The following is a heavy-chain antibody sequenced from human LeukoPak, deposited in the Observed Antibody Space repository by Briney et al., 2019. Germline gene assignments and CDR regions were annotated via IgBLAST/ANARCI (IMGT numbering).Heavy chain of an antibody. CDR3: AREGGLYSSSSSWGLFDY. CDR2: INTNTGNP. V-gene: IGHV7-4-1*02. Sequence: GASVKVSCKASGYTFTTYAMNWVRQAPGQGLEWMGWINTNTGNPTYAQGFTGRFVFSLDTSVSTAYLQISSLKAEDTAVYYCAREGGLYSSSSSWGLFDYWGQGTLVTVSS. CDR1: GYTFTTYA. J-gene: IGHJ4*02. D-gene: IGHD6-6*01.